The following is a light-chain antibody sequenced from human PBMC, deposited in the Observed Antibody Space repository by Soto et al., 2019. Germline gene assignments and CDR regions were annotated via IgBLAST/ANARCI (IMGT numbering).Light chain of an antibody. V-gene: IGKV1-39*01. Sequence: DIQMTKSPSSLSASVGDRVPITCRASQSISSYLNWYQQKPGKAPKLLIYAASSLQSGVPSRFSGSGSGTDFTLTISSLQPEDFATYYCQQSYSTLIFTFGPGTKVDIK. J-gene: IGKJ3*01. CDR3: QQSYSTLIFT. CDR2: AAS. CDR1: QSISSY.